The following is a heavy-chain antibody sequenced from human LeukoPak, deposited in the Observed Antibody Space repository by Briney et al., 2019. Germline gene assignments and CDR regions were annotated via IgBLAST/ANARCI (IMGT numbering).Heavy chain of an antibody. J-gene: IGHJ4*02. CDR1: GFTFSSYG. V-gene: IGHV3-48*02. CDR2: MNSDSSTI. Sequence: GGSLRLSCAASGFTFSSYGMNWVRRAPGKGLEWISYMNSDSSTIYHADSVRGRFTISRDNAKNSLFLQMNSLRDEDTAVYYCARDMIGGNSHPFDYWGQGTLVTVSS. CDR3: ARDMIGGNSHPFDY. D-gene: IGHD4-23*01.